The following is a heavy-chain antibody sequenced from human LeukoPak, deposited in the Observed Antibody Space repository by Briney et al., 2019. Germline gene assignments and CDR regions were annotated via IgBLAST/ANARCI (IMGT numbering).Heavy chain of an antibody. J-gene: IGHJ6*03. V-gene: IGHV1-2*02. CDR1: GYTFTGYY. CDR2: INPNSGGT. Sequence: ASVKVSCKASGYTFTGYYMHWVRQAPGQGLEWMGWINPNSGGTNYAQKFQGRVTMTRDTSISTAYMELSRLRSDDTAVYYCARGGYGSGSQYYVDVWGKGTTVTVSS. D-gene: IGHD3-10*01. CDR3: ARGGYGSGSQYYVDV.